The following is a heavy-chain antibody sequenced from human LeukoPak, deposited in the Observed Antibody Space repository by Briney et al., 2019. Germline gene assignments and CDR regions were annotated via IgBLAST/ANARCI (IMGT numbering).Heavy chain of an antibody. D-gene: IGHD3-10*01. CDR3: AKDNRITMVRGNWFDP. J-gene: IGHJ5*02. CDR2: ISGSGGST. V-gene: IGHV3-23*01. Sequence: GGSLRLSCAASGFTFSSYAMSWVSQAPGKGLEWVSAISGSGGSTYYADSVKGRFTISRDNSKNTLYLQMNSLRAEDTAVYYCAKDNRITMVRGNWFDPWGQGTLVTVSS. CDR1: GFTFSSYA.